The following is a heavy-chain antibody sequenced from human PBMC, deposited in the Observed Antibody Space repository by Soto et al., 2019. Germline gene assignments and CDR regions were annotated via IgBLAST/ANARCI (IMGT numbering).Heavy chain of an antibody. CDR3: ARGNFIVVVPAAGNYGMDV. Sequence: SETLSLTCTVPGGSISSGGYYWSWIRQPPGKGLEWIGYIYYSGSTNYNPSLKSRVTISVDTSKNQFSLKLSSVTAADTAVYYCARGNFIVVVPAAGNYGMDVWGQGTTVTVSS. D-gene: IGHD2-2*01. J-gene: IGHJ6*02. CDR1: GGSISSGGYY. CDR2: IYYSGST. V-gene: IGHV4-61*08.